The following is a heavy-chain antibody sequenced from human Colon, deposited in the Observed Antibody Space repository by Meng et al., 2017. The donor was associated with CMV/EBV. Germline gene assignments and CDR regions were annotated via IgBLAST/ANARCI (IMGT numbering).Heavy chain of an antibody. CDR1: GFIFSNFW. Sequence: GGSLRLSCAASGFIFSNFWMNWVRQAPGKGLEWVANIKQDGSEKYYMDSVKGRFTISTDNAKSSLYLQMNSLRAEDTAVYYCARDQLTNISDEGLGYFRLDPWGQGALVTVSS. J-gene: IGHJ5*02. D-gene: IGHD2/OR15-2a*01. CDR2: IKQDGSEK. CDR3: ARDQLTNISDEGLGYFRLDP. V-gene: IGHV3-7*01.